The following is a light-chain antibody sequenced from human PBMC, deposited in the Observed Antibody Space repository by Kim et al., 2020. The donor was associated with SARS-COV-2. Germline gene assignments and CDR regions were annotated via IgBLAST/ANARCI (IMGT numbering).Light chain of an antibody. CDR2: GAS. CDR3: QQYSDSLLT. V-gene: IGKV3-20*01. Sequence: SPGQRVTLSSRASQRITSSYLAWYQHKPGQAPRLLIYGASARATGIPDRFSGGGSGTDFTLTISRLDPEDFAVYYCQQYSDSLLTFGGGTKVDIK. J-gene: IGKJ4*01. CDR1: QRITSSY.